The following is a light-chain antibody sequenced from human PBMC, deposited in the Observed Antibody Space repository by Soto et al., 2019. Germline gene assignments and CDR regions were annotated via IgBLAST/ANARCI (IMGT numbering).Light chain of an antibody. CDR2: GTS. V-gene: IGKV3-11*01. Sequence: EIVLTQSPATLSLSPGERATLSCSAIQSISSFLAWYQQKPGKAPRLLXYGTSNRATGIPARSSGSGSGTDFTLTISSLEPEDFEVYYCQQHFNGPITFGQGTRLEIK. CDR1: QSISSF. CDR3: QQHFNGPIT. J-gene: IGKJ5*01.